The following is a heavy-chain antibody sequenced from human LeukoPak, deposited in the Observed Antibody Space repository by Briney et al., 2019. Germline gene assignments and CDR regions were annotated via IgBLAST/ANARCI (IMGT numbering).Heavy chain of an antibody. Sequence: NWVRQPPGKGLEWIGYIHYSGSTYYNPSLKSRITISVDTSKNQFSLKLSSVTAADTAVYYCASPTNSGFDSWGQGTLVTVSS. D-gene: IGHD7-27*01. CDR2: IHYSGST. CDR3: ASPTNSGFDS. V-gene: IGHV4-30-4*01. J-gene: IGHJ4*02.